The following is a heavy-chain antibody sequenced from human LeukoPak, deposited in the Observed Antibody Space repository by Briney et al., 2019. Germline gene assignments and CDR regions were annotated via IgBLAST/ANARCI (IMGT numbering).Heavy chain of an antibody. J-gene: IGHJ4*02. D-gene: IGHD3-22*01. V-gene: IGHV3-53*01. CDR3: AVQYDSSGYYDFDY. CDR1: GFTVSSNY. Sequence: GGSLRLSCAASGFTVSSNYMSWVRQAPGKGLEWVSVIYSGGSTYYADSVKGRFTISRDNSKNTLYLQMNSLRAEDTAVYYCAVQYDSSGYYDFDYWGQGALVTVSS. CDR2: IYSGGST.